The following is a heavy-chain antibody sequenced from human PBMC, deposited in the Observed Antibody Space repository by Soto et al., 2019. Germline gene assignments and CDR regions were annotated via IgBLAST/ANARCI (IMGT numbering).Heavy chain of an antibody. CDR1: GFTFSSYA. J-gene: IGHJ6*02. CDR2: ISGSGGST. Sequence: GGSLRLSCAASGFTFSSYAMSWVRQAPGKGLEWVSAISGSGGSTYYADSVKGRFTISRDNSKNTLYPQMNSLRAEDTAVYYCAKDTIAVAGPHYYYYGMDVWGQGTTVTVSS. CDR3: AKDTIAVAGPHYYYYGMDV. D-gene: IGHD6-19*01. V-gene: IGHV3-23*01.